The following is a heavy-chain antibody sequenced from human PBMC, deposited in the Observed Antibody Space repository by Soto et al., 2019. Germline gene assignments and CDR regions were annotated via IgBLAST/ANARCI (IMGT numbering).Heavy chain of an antibody. Sequence: LSLTCAVSGGSISGSNWWSWGRQRPGKGLGWIGEIYHRWSTNYKPSVKSRVSISVDKSKNQFSLKLSSVNAADTAVYYCARDLSVPTGIAAAGPALWGQGTLVTVSS. CDR2: IYHRWST. CDR3: ARDLSVPTGIAAAGPAL. V-gene: IGHV4-4*02. D-gene: IGHD6-13*01. CDR1: GGSISGSNW. J-gene: IGHJ4*02.